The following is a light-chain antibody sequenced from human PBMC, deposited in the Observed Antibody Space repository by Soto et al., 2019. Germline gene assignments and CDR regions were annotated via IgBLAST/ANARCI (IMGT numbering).Light chain of an antibody. CDR1: QSSSNF. CDR3: QQTNTIPIT. V-gene: IGKV1-39*01. Sequence: IQLPRSPSSLTASVGDRVTITGRASQSSSNFLNWCQQKPGKAPKLLIYAASRLQSGVPSRFSGSGSGTDFTLTISSLQSEDFATYYCQQTNTIPITFGRGTRLEIK. CDR2: AAS. J-gene: IGKJ5*01.